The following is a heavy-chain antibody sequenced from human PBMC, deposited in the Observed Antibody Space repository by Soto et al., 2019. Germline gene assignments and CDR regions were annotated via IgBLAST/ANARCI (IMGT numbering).Heavy chain of an antibody. J-gene: IGHJ4*02. CDR2: IIPLFGTA. CDR1: GGIFSSTT. V-gene: IGHV1-69*06. Sequence: QVYLVQSGAEVKKPGSSVKISCKASGGIFSSTTINWVRQAAGQGLEWMGGIIPLFGTANYAEKFQGRVTITAGKSTKTEYMELTSLRSEDTAVYYCASKAACGGDCYAFDSWGQGTLVTVSS. CDR3: ASKAACGGDCYAFDS. D-gene: IGHD2-21*02.